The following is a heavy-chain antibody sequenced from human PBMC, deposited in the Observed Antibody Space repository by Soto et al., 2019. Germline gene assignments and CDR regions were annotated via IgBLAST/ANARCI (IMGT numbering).Heavy chain of an antibody. D-gene: IGHD3-3*01. V-gene: IGHV3-7*01. Sequence: PGGSLRLSCAASGFTFSSYWMSWVRQAPGKGLEWVANIKQDGSEKYYVDSVKGRFTISRDNAKNSLYLQMNSLRAEDTAVYYCARDRYSYYDFWSGSLPYYYYGMDVWDQGTTVTVSS. J-gene: IGHJ6*02. CDR3: ARDRYSYYDFWSGSLPYYYYGMDV. CDR2: IKQDGSEK. CDR1: GFTFSSYW.